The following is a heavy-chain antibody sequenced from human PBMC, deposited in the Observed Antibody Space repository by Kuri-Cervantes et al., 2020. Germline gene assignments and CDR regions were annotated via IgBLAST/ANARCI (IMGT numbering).Heavy chain of an antibody. D-gene: IGHD3-22*01. CDR3: AKDYYDTSGAY. Sequence: GESLKISCEASGFTFSYYSMNWVRQAPGKGLEWISYINNVSSIMYYADSVKGRFTISRDNSKNTLNLQMSSLRAEDTAVYYCAKDYYDTSGAYWGQGTLVTVSS. CDR1: GFTFSYYS. CDR2: INNVSSIM. J-gene: IGHJ4*02. V-gene: IGHV3-48*01.